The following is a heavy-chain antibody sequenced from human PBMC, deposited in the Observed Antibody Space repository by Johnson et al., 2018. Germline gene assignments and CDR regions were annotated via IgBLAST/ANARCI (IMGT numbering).Heavy chain of an antibody. CDR3: ATPGQGDGYRDGAFDI. V-gene: IGHV4-59*01. D-gene: IGHD5-24*01. CDR1: GGSISSYY. Sequence: QVQLQESGPGLVKPSETLSLTCTVSGGSISSYYWSWIRQPPGKGLEWIGYIYYSGSTNYNPSLKSRVTISVDTSKNQFSLKLSSVTAAEPAVYYCATPGQGDGYRDGAFDIWGQGTMVPVSS. J-gene: IGHJ3*02. CDR2: IYYSGST.